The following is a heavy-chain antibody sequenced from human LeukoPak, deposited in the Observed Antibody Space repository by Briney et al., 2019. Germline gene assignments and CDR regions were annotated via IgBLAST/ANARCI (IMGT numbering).Heavy chain of an antibody. J-gene: IGHJ4*02. CDR2: ISYDGSNK. CDR3: ARIGYSSSSIDY. D-gene: IGHD6-13*01. Sequence: GGSLRLSCAASGFTFSSYGMHWVRQAPGKGLEWVAVISYDGSNKYYADSVKGRLTIFRDNAKSSVFLQVNSLRAEDTAMYYCARIGYSSSSIDYWGQGTLVTVSS. CDR1: GFTFSSYG. V-gene: IGHV3-30*03.